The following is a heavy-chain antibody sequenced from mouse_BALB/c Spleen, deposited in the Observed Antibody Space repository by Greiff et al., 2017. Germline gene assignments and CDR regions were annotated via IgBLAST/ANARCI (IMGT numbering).Heavy chain of an antibody. CDR3: ARENWDGAWFAY. J-gene: IGHJ3*01. V-gene: IGHV1-9*01. Sequence: QVQLQQSGAELMKPGASVKISCKATGYTFSSYWIEWVKQRPGHGLEWIGEILPGSGSTNYNEKFKGKATFTADTSSNTAYMQLSSLTSEDSAVYYCARENWDGAWFAYWGQGTLVTVSA. CDR1: GYTFSSYW. CDR2: ILPGSGST. D-gene: IGHD4-1*01.